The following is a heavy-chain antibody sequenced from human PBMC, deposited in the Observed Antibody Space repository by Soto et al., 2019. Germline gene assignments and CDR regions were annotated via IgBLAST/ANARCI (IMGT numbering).Heavy chain of an antibody. D-gene: IGHD1-1*01. CDR3: ARVSMHSTTQPPGH. Sequence: EVQLVESGGGLVKPGGSLRLSCEASRFTFSIYSMSWVRQAPGKGLEWVSSISSSGTYIYYADSMKGRFTISRDDARNSLYLQMSSLRAEDTAVYYCARVSMHSTTQPPGHWGQGTLVNVSS. CDR2: ISSSGTYI. V-gene: IGHV3-21*01. J-gene: IGHJ4*02. CDR1: RFTFSIYS.